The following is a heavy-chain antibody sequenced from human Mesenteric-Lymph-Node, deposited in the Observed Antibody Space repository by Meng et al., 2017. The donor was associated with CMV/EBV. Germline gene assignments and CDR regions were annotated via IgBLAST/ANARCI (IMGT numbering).Heavy chain of an antibody. CDR2: IVPVHGIT. Sequence: SVKVSCKVSGGNFNSFTISWLRQAPGQGPEWMGSIVPVHGITNYLETFKGRVTITADTSTTTAYMELNSLTSEDTAVYYCARDQFVRGLGNAFDIWGQGTMVTVSS. J-gene: IGHJ3*02. CDR3: ARDQFVRGLGNAFDI. CDR1: GGNFNSFT. D-gene: IGHD3-10*01. V-gene: IGHV1-69*04.